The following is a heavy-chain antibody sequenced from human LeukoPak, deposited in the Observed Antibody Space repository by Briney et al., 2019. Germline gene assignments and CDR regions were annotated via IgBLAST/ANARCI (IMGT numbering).Heavy chain of an antibody. CDR2: INPNSGGT. D-gene: IGHD3-22*01. Sequence: GASVKVSCKASGYTFTGYYIHWVRQALGQGLEWMGWINPNSGGTNYAQKFQGRVTMTRDTSISTAYMELSRLRSDDTAVYYCASQRERGSPLRVEFDYWGQGTLVTVSS. V-gene: IGHV1-2*02. J-gene: IGHJ4*02. CDR3: ASQRERGSPLRVEFDY. CDR1: GYTFTGYY.